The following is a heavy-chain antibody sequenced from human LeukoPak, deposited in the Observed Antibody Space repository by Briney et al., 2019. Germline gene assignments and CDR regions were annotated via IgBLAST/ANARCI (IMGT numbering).Heavy chain of an antibody. CDR3: TTRHRNHFDY. V-gene: IGHV3-21*01. CDR1: GFTFSSYT. Sequence: GGSLRLSCATSGFTFSSYTMNWVRQAPGKGLEWVSTISDGSGDTHYADSVKGRFTISRDDAQNILYLQMNSLRAEDTAVYYFTTRHRNHFDYWGQGTQVTVSS. CDR2: ISDGSGDT. J-gene: IGHJ4*02. D-gene: IGHD1-1*01.